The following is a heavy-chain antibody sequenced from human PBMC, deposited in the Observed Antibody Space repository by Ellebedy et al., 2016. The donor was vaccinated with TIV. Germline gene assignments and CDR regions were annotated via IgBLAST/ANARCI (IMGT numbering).Heavy chain of an antibody. CDR3: AKARGSSVIDYNYYGMDV. CDR2: IYRGGST. D-gene: IGHD2-21*01. CDR1: GFTVSSNY. Sequence: GGSLRLXXAVSGFTVSSNYMSWVRQAPGKGLEWVSVIYRGGSTYYVDSVKGRFTISRDNSGNTLYLQMNSLRAEDTAVYYCAKARGSSVIDYNYYGMDVWGQGTTVTVSS. V-gene: IGHV3-53*01. J-gene: IGHJ6*02.